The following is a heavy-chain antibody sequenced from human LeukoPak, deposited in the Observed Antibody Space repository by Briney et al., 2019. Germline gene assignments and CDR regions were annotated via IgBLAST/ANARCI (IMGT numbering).Heavy chain of an antibody. Sequence: ASVKVSCKTSGYPFNTYAIHWVRQAPGQGLEWMGCVSAGDGNTKSSQNFQGRVTITRDTSANTAYMELSSLRSEDTAVFYCARAPSSGWYYDYWGQGTLVSVSS. V-gene: IGHV1-3*01. D-gene: IGHD6-19*01. CDR2: VSAGDGNT. CDR1: GYPFNTYA. CDR3: ARAPSSGWYYDY. J-gene: IGHJ4*02.